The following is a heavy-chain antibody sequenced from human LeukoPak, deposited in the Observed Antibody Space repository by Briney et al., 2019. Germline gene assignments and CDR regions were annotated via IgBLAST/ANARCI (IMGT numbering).Heavy chain of an antibody. CDR3: ARGLSQTGFDP. CDR2: ISSSSSYI. CDR1: GFTFSSYS. D-gene: IGHD3-16*02. Sequence: PGGSLRLSCAASGFTFSSYSMNWVRQAPGKWLEWVSSISSSSSYIYYADSVKGRFTISRDNAKNSLYLQMNSLRAEDTAVYYCARGLSQTGFDPWGQGTLVTVSS. J-gene: IGHJ5*02. V-gene: IGHV3-21*01.